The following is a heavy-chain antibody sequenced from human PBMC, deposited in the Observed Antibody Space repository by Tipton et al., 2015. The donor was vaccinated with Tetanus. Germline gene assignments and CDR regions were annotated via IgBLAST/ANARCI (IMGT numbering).Heavy chain of an antibody. J-gene: IGHJ4*02. Sequence: SLRLSCAASGFSVSTNYMNWVRQAPGKGLEWVSVIYSGGTTYYAGSVKDRFTISRDISKNTVDLQMNSLRVEDTAVYFCARDGYSSGYFDYWGQGSLVTVSS. V-gene: IGHV3-66*01. CDR3: ARDGYSSGYFDY. D-gene: IGHD3-22*01. CDR1: GFSVSTNY. CDR2: IYSGGTT.